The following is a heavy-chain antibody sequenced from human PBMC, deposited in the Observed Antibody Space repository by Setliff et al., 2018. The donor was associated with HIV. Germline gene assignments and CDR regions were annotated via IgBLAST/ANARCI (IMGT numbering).Heavy chain of an antibody. CDR2: IIPISDMT. V-gene: IGHV1-69*10. CDR1: GGTFTNYI. CDR3: AGAPFRIMSAHYRTLDY. Sequence: SVKVSCKASGGTFTNYIYSWVRQAPGQGLEWMGGIIPISDMTHYAQHFQGRVTITADTATSTAYMELTSLGSDDTAIYFCAGAPFRIMSAHYRTLDYLGQGTLVTVSS. J-gene: IGHJ4*02. D-gene: IGHD3-9*01.